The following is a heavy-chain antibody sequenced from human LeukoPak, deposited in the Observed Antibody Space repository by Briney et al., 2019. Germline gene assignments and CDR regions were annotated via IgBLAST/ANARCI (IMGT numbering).Heavy chain of an antibody. Sequence: SETLSLTCTVSGGSISSGGYSWSWIRQPPGKGLEWIGYIYHNGNTYYSPSLKSRVTISVDRSKNQLSLKLSSVTAADTAMYYCASGGYSYGFDYWGQGTLVTVSS. J-gene: IGHJ4*02. D-gene: IGHD5-18*01. V-gene: IGHV4-30-2*01. CDR1: GGSISSGGYS. CDR2: IYHNGNT. CDR3: ASGGYSYGFDY.